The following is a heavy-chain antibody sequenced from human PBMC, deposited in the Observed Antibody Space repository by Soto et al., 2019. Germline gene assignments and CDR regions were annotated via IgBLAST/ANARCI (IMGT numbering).Heavy chain of an antibody. CDR2: ISSSSSYT. Sequence: GGSLRLSCAASGFTFSDYYMSWIRQAPGKGLEWVSYISSSSSYTNYADSVRGRFTISRDNAKNSLYLQMNSLRAEDTAVYYCARGGDILTGYYTLDYWGQGTLVTVSS. CDR1: GFTFSDYY. D-gene: IGHD3-9*01. CDR3: ARGGDILTGYYTLDY. V-gene: IGHV3-11*05. J-gene: IGHJ4*02.